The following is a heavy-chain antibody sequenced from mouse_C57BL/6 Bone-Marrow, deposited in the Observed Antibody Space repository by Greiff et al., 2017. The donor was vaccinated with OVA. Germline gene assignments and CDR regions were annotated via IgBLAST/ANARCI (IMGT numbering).Heavy chain of an antibody. Sequence: VQLQQPGAELVRPGTSVKLSCKASGYTFTSYWMHWVKQRPGQGLEWIGVIDPSDSYTNYNQKFKGKATLTVDTSSSTAYMQLSSLTSEDSAVYYCARGNYYGSSYDFDYWGQGTTLTVSS. V-gene: IGHV1-59*01. CDR1: GYTFTSYW. CDR2: IDPSDSYT. CDR3: ARGNYYGSSYDFDY. J-gene: IGHJ2*01. D-gene: IGHD1-1*01.